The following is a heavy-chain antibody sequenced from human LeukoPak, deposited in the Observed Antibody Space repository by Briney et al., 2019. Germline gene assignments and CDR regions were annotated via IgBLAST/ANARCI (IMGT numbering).Heavy chain of an antibody. CDR2: VYYSGST. CDR3: ARQSRGNSVGFDY. Sequence: SETLSLTCTVSGGSISSYYWSWIRQPPGKGLEWIGYVYYSGSTNYNPSLKSRVSISADTSKNQFSLKLTSVTAADTAVYYCARQSRGNSVGFDYWGQGTLVTVSS. V-gene: IGHV4-59*08. CDR1: GGSISSYY. D-gene: IGHD4-23*01. J-gene: IGHJ4*02.